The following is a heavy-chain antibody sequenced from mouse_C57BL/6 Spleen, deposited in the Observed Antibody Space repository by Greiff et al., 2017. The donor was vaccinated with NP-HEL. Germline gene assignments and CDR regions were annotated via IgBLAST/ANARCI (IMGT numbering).Heavy chain of an antibody. J-gene: IGHJ4*01. V-gene: IGHV1-55*01. D-gene: IGHD1-1*01. CDR2: IYPGSGST. Sequence: QVQLQQPGAELVKPGASVKMSCKASGYTFTSYWITWGKQRPGQGLEWIGDIYPGSGSTNYNEKFKSKATLTVDTSSSTAYMQLSSLTSEDSAVYYCATITTVVARAMDYWGQGTSVPVSS. CDR1: GYTFTSYW. CDR3: ATITTVVARAMDY.